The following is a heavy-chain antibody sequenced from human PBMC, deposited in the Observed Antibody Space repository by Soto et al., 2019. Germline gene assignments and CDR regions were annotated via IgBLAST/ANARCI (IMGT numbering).Heavy chain of an antibody. CDR1: GGSISSYY. J-gene: IGHJ4*02. CDR2: IYYSGST. Sequence: PSETLSLTCTVSGGSISSYYWGWIRQPPGKGLEWIGSIYYSGSTYYNPSLKSRVTISVDTSKNQFSLKLSSVTAADTAVYYCAREYYYDSSGYYFDYWGQGTLVTVSS. CDR3: AREYYYDSSGYYFDY. D-gene: IGHD3-22*01. V-gene: IGHV4-39*02.